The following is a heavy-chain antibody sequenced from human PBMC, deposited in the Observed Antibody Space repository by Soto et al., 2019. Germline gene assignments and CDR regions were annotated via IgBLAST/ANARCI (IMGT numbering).Heavy chain of an antibody. V-gene: IGHV1-46*01. J-gene: IGHJ4*02. CDR2: INPSGGST. CDR1: TYTFTTYS. CDR3: ARSRGVPHNFDN. Sequence: QVQLVQSGAEVKKPGASVKVSCKASTYTFTTYSFHWVRQAPGQGLEWMGIINPSGGSTRYAQKFQGRVTMNSDTSTGTVYMELRSLRSEDTAMYYCARSRGVPHNFDNWGQGTLVTVSS. D-gene: IGHD3-10*01.